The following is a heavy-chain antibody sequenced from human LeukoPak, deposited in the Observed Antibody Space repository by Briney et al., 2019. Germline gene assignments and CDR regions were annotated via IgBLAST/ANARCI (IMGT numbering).Heavy chain of an antibody. CDR2: IWYDGSNK. CDR1: GFTFSSHG. D-gene: IGHD3-10*01. V-gene: IGHV3-33*01. Sequence: GGSLRLSCAASGFTFSSHGMHWVRQAPGKGLERVAVIWYDGSNKYYADSVKGRFTISRDNSKNTLYLQMNSLRAEDTAVYYCARDRVYGSGSYPHAYYYYYGMDVWGQGTTVTVSS. J-gene: IGHJ6*02. CDR3: ARDRVYGSGSYPHAYYYYYGMDV.